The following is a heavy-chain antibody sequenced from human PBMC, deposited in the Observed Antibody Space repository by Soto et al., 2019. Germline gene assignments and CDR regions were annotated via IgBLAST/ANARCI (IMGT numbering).Heavy chain of an antibody. J-gene: IGHJ3*01. V-gene: IGHV1-46*01. CDR1: GYTFMNYY. CDR2: INPSGGGT. CDR3: ACMEDAFDF. Sequence: GASVKVSCTASGYTFMNYYMHWVRQIPGQGLEWMGLINPSGGGTSYAQNFEGRVIVTRDTSTTTVYMQLTSLRSEDTAIYYCACMEDAFDFWGQGTKVTVSS. D-gene: IGHD2-8*01.